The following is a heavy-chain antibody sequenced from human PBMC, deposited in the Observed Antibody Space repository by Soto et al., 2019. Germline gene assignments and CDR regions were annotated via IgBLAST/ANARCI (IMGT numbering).Heavy chain of an antibody. V-gene: IGHV3-23*01. CDR3: ARDRATFDY. D-gene: IGHD1-26*01. CDR2: ISGSGSNT. CDR1: GFTFTSYA. Sequence: PGGSLRLSCAASGFTFTSYAMSWVRLTPGKGLEWVSAISGSGSNTFYADSVRGRFTISRDNSKNTVFLQMNNLRAEDTAVYFCARDRATFDYWGQGIRVTVSS. J-gene: IGHJ4*02.